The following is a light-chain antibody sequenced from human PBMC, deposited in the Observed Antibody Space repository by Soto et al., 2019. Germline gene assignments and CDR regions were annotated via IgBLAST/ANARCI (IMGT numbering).Light chain of an antibody. Sequence: DIQMPQSPSSLSASVGARVTITCRASQSISSYLNWYQQKPGKAPKLLIYAASSLQTGVPSRFSGSGSGTGFTLTISSLQPEDFATYYCQQSYSSSWTFGQGTKVEIK. J-gene: IGKJ1*01. CDR1: QSISSY. CDR3: QQSYSSSWT. V-gene: IGKV1-39*01. CDR2: AAS.